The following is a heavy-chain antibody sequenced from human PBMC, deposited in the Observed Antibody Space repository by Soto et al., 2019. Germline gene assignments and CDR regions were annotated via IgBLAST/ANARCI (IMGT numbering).Heavy chain of an antibody. V-gene: IGHV1-18*04. CDR3: ARDEAWFGELLRVIADY. Sequence: ASVKVSCKASGYTFTSYGISWVRQAPGQGLEWMGWISAYNGNTNYAQELQGRVTMTTDTSTSTAYMELRSLRSDDTAVYYCARDEAWFGELLRVIADYWGQGTLVTVSS. D-gene: IGHD3-10*01. CDR1: GYTFTSYG. J-gene: IGHJ4*02. CDR2: ISAYNGNT.